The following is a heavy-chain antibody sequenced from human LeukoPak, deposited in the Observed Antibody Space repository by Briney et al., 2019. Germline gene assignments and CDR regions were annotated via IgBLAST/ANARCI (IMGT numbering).Heavy chain of an antibody. CDR3: ARVRGAAAELSIDAFDI. V-gene: IGHV1-69*01. J-gene: IGHJ3*02. CDR2: IIPIFGTA. D-gene: IGHD6-13*01. CDR1: GGTFSSYA. Sequence: SVKVPCKASGGTFSSYAISWVRQAPGQGLEWMGGIIPIFGTANYAQKFQGRVTITADESTSTAYMELSSLRSEDTAVYYCARVRGAAAELSIDAFDIWGQGTMVTVSS.